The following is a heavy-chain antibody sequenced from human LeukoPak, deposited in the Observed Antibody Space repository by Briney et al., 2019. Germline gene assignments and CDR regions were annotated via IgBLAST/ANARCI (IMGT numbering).Heavy chain of an antibody. D-gene: IGHD3-9*01. J-gene: IGHJ4*02. V-gene: IGHV3-7*03. Sequence: GGSLRLSCAASGYTFSLYWMNWVRRAPGKGLEWVANIKQDGSEKNYVDSVKGRFTISRDNAKNSLYLQMNNLRVEDTAMYYCAGGTGFIIKDWGQGTLVTVSS. CDR3: AGGTGFIIKD. CDR2: IKQDGSEK. CDR1: GYTFSLYW.